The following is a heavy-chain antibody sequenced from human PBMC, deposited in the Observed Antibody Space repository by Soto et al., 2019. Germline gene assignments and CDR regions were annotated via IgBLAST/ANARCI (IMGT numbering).Heavy chain of an antibody. CDR1: GGSISSGDYY. Sequence: SETLSLTCTVSGGSISSGDYYWSWIRQPPGKGLEWIGYIYYSGSTYYNPSLKSRVTISVDTSKNQFSLKLSSVTAADTAVYYCARAGLSYGHLLFWGQGIRVTVSS. V-gene: IGHV4-30-4*01. D-gene: IGHD3-10*01. J-gene: IGHJ4*02. CDR3: ARAGLSYGHLLF. CDR2: IYYSGST.